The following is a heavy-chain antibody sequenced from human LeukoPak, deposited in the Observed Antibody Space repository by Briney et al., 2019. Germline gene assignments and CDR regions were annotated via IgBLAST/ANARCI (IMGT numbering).Heavy chain of an antibody. D-gene: IGHD2-15*01. Sequence: GGSLRLSCAASGFTFSSYSMNWVRQAPGKGLEWVSYISSSSSTIYYADSVKGRFTISRDNAKNSLYLQMNSLRAEDTAVYYCARGSGEDGGYYYYYGMDVWGQGTTVTVSS. CDR1: GFTFSSYS. J-gene: IGHJ6*02. CDR2: ISSSSSTI. V-gene: IGHV3-48*04. CDR3: ARGSGEDGGYYYYYGMDV.